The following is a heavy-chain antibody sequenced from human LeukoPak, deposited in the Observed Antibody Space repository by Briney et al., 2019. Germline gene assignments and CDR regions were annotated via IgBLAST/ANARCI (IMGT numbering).Heavy chain of an antibody. D-gene: IGHD3-22*01. CDR2: VSSSSSYI. CDR1: GFTFSSYW. J-gene: IGHJ4*02. Sequence: GGSLRHSCAASGFTFSSYWMSWVRQAPGKGLEWVSSVSSSSSYIYYADSVKGRFTISRDNAKNSLYLQMNSLRAEDTAVYYCAREKFHYYDSRYVDYWGQGTLVTVSS. V-gene: IGHV3-21*01. CDR3: AREKFHYYDSRYVDY.